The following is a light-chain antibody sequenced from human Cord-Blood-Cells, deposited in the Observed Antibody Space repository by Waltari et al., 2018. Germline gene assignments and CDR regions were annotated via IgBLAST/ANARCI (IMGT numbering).Light chain of an antibody. CDR1: SSDVGGYNY. CDR2: DVS. J-gene: IGLJ2*01. CDR3: SSYTSSSTLV. V-gene: IGLV2-14*01. Sequence: QSALTQPASVSGSPGQSITISCPGTSSDVGGYNYVSWYQQHPGKAPKLMIYDVSKRPSGVSNRFSGSQSGHTASLTISWLQAEDEADSYCSSYTSSSTLVFGGGTKLTVL.